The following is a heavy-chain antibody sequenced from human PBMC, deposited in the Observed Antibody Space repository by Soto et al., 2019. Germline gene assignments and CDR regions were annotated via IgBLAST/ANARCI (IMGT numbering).Heavy chain of an antibody. CDR3: ARDMWYYYDSSGLAYNWFDP. Sequence: GASVKVSYKASGYSFTSYGVSRVQEASGQGLKWMGWISAYNGNTNYAQKLQGRVTMTTDTSTSTAYMELRSLRSDDTAVYYCARDMWYYYDSSGLAYNWFDPWGQGTLVTVSS. CDR2: ISAYNGNT. D-gene: IGHD3-22*01. J-gene: IGHJ5*02. CDR1: GYSFTSYG. V-gene: IGHV1-18*01.